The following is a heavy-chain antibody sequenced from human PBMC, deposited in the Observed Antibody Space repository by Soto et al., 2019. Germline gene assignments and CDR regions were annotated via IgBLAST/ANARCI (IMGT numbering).Heavy chain of an antibody. CDR2: IYYSGST. J-gene: IGHJ4*02. Sequence: TLSLTCTVSGGSISSGGYYWSWLRQHPGKGLEWIGYIYYSGSTYYNPSLKSRVTISVDTSKNQFFLKLSSVTAADTAVYYCARDLLSINGGDYWGQGTLVTVSS. V-gene: IGHV4-31*03. CDR3: ARDLLSINGGDY. D-gene: IGHD3-10*01. CDR1: GGSISSGGYY.